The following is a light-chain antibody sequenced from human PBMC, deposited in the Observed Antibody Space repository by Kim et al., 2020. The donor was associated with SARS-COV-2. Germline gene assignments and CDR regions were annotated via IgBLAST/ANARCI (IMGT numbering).Light chain of an antibody. V-gene: IGKV3-15*01. Sequence: ETVMTQSPATLSVSPGERATLSCWASQSVSSSLAWYHQKPGQAPRLLIYGASTRATGIPARFSGSGSGTEFTLTISSLQSEDFAVYYCQQYKHWPLAFGQGTKVDIK. CDR2: GAS. J-gene: IGKJ1*01. CDR1: QSVSSS. CDR3: QQYKHWPLA.